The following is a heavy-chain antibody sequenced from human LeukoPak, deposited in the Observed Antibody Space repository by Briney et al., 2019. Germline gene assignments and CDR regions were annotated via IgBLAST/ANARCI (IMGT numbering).Heavy chain of an antibody. CDR3: AHGRYGGYYYF. CDR1: GFTFSTFA. D-gene: IGHD3-22*01. CDR2: VSGSGDDT. Sequence: GGSLRLSCAASGFTFSTFAMSWVRQAPGKGLEGVSSVSGSGDDTNHADSVEGRFTVSRDNSKNTLYLHMNSLRAEEPAVYFCAHGRYGGYYYFWGQGALVTVSS. J-gene: IGHJ4*02. V-gene: IGHV3-23*01.